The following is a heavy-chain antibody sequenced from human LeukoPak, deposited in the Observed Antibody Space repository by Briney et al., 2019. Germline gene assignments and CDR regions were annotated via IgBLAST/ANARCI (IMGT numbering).Heavy chain of an antibody. CDR1: GFTFTNYA. Sequence: GGSLRLSCAASGFTFTNYAMSWVRQAPGKGLEWVSAIVGGGGTTFYADSVKGRFTISRDNAKNTVYLQMNSLRAEDTAVYYCAKPPLGPKYYFDYWGQGTLVTVSS. CDR3: AKPPLGPKYYFDY. V-gene: IGHV3-23*01. D-gene: IGHD3/OR15-3a*01. J-gene: IGHJ4*02. CDR2: IVGGGGTT.